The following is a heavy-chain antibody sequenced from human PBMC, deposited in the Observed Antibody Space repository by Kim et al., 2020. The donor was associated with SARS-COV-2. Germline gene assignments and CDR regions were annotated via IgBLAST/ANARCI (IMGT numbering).Heavy chain of an antibody. D-gene: IGHD3-10*01. CDR1: GYTFTSYA. J-gene: IGHJ5*02. CDR2: INTNTGNP. V-gene: IGHV7-4-1*02. CDR3: ARALGTVRGVIITGGWFDP. Sequence: ASVKVSCKASGYTFTSYAMNWVRQAPGQGLEWMGWINTNTGNPTYAQGFTGRFVFSLDTSVSTAYLQISSLKAEDTAVYYCARALGTVRGVIITGGWFDPWGQGTLVTVSS.